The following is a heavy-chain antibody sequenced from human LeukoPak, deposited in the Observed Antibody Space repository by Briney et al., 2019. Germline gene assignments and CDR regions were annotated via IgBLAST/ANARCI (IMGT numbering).Heavy chain of an antibody. Sequence: GESLKISFKGSGYSFTSYWIGWVRQMPGKGLEWMGIIYPGDSDTRYSPSFQGQVTISADKSISTAYLQWSSLNASDTAMYYCASSVGIAATGTRLDYFDYWGQGTLVTVSS. J-gene: IGHJ4*02. D-gene: IGHD6-13*01. CDR3: ASSVGIAATGTRLDYFDY. CDR1: GYSFTSYW. V-gene: IGHV5-51*01. CDR2: IYPGDSDT.